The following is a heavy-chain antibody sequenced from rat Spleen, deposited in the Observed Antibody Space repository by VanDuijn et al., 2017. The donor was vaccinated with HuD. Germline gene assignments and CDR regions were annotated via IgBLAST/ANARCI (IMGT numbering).Heavy chain of an antibody. V-gene: IGHV5-58*01. Sequence: EVQLVETGGGLVQPGRSLKLSCVASGFTFSSYWMYWIRQAPGKGLEWVSSINTDGGNTYYPDSVRGRFTISRDDAKSTLNLQMDSLRTEDTATYYCARRHNGYTDYFDYWGQGVMVTVSS. CDR1: GFTFSSYW. CDR3: ARRHNGYTDYFDY. CDR2: INTDGGNT. D-gene: IGHD1-5*01. J-gene: IGHJ2*01.